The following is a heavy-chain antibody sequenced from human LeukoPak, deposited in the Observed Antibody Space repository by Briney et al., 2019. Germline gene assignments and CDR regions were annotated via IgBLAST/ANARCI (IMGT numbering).Heavy chain of an antibody. CDR2: IYYSGST. CDR3: ARGTFSSGYNDY. J-gene: IGHJ4*02. CDR1: GGSISSGDYY. Sequence: NPSQTLSPTCTVSGGSISSGDYYWSWIRQPPGKGLEWIGYIYYSGSTNYNPSLKSRVTISVDTSKNQFSLKLSSVTAADTAVYYCARGTFSSGYNDYWGQGTLVTVSS. D-gene: IGHD6-19*01. V-gene: IGHV4-30-4*01.